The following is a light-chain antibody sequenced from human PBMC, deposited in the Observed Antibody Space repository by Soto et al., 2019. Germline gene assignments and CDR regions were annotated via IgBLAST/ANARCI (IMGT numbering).Light chain of an antibody. CDR1: QSISDW. V-gene: IGKV1-5*03. Sequence: DIQMTQSPSTLSASVGDRVTITCRASQSISDWLAWYQQKPGDAPRLLIYRASTLQGGVSSRFRGSGSGTEFTLTISDLQPDDFATYYCQQYHIYSWTFGQGTTLGIK. CDR2: RAS. J-gene: IGKJ1*01. CDR3: QQYHIYSWT.